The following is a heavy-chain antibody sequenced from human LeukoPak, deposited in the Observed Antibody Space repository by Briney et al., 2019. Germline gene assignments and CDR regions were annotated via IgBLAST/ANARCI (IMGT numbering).Heavy chain of an antibody. Sequence: PGGSLRLSCAASGFTFDDYGMSWVRQAPGKGLEWVSGINWNGGSTGYADSVKGRFTISRDNAKNSLYLQMNSLRAEDTALYYCARGGRHYDILTGYLYYFDYWGQGALVTVSS. CDR2: INWNGGST. CDR3: ARGGRHYDILTGYLYYFDY. J-gene: IGHJ4*02. V-gene: IGHV3-20*04. D-gene: IGHD3-9*01. CDR1: GFTFDDYG.